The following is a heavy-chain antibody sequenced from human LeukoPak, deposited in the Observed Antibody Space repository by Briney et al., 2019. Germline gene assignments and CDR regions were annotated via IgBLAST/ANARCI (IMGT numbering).Heavy chain of an antibody. D-gene: IGHD1-14*01. CDR2: IYSGGST. V-gene: IGHV3-66*01. CDR3: ARDCAGNPDGFDI. CDR1: GVTVSSNY. Sequence: GGSLRLSCAASGVTVSSNYMTWVRQAPGKGLEWVSLIYSGGSTYYADSAKGRFTVSRDNSKNTLYLQMNSLRAEDTAVYYCARDCAGNPDGFDIWGQGTMVTVSS. J-gene: IGHJ3*02.